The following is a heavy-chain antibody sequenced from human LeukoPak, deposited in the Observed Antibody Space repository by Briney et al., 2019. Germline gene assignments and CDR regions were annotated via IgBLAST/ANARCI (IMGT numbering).Heavy chain of an antibody. Sequence: PGGSLRLSCAASGFTFTSYGMHWVRQAPGKGLEWVSLIYSGDNAYYADSVRGRFTISRDNSKNTLYLQMNSLRVEDTAMYYCARDSTAGNTFDYWGQGTLVTVSS. CDR3: ARDSTAGNTFDY. D-gene: IGHD6-19*01. CDR1: GFTFTSYG. J-gene: IGHJ4*02. CDR2: IYSGDNA. V-gene: IGHV3-53*01.